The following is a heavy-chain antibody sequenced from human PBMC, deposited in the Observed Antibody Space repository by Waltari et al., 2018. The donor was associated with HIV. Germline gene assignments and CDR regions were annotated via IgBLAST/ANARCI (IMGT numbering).Heavy chain of an antibody. J-gene: IGHJ4*02. CDR3: AKGSAPGNFDY. CDR2: ISYDGSNK. V-gene: IGHV3-30*18. Sequence: QVQLVESGGGVVQPERSLSLSCAASGFTFSSYGMHWVRQAPGKGLEWVAVISYDGSNKYYADSVKGRFTISRDNSKNTLYLQMNSLRAEDTAVYYCAKGSAPGNFDYWGQGTLVTVSS. CDR1: GFTFSSYG. D-gene: IGHD6-13*01.